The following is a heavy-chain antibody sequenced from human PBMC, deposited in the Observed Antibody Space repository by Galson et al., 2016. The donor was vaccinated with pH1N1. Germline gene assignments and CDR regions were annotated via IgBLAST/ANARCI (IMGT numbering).Heavy chain of an antibody. V-gene: IGHV1-69*06. CDR1: GGTFNNYP. CDR3: AGGQASVSTSYYYGMDV. D-gene: IGHD4-11*01. CDR2: IIPIFGTA. Sequence: SVKVSCKASGGTFNNYPISWLRQAPGHGLEWMGRIIPIFGTANYAQKFQGRVTITADKSTSTAYMELSSLTSEDTAVYYCAGGQASVSTSYYYGMDVWGQGTTVTVSS. J-gene: IGHJ6*02.